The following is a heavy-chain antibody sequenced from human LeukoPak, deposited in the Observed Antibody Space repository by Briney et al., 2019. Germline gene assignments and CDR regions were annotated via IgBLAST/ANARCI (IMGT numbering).Heavy chain of an antibody. V-gene: IGHV3-11*04. CDR2: ISRSGSTK. Sequence: PGGSLRLSCAASGFTFSDYNMRWIRQAPGKGLEWVSSISRSGSTKYYADSVKGRFTISRDNAKNSLYLQMNTLRAEDTAVYYCARADGWLVRGWFDPWGQGTLVTVSS. CDR3: ARADGWLVRGWFDP. D-gene: IGHD6-19*01. CDR1: GFTFSDYN. J-gene: IGHJ5*02.